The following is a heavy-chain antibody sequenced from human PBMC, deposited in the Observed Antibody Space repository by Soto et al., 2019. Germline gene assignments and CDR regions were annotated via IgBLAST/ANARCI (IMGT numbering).Heavy chain of an antibody. CDR2: ISTSSGSI. Sequence: LRLSFAASGFCFRSYTMNWVRQAPGKGLEWVSYISTSSGSIYYADSVKGRFTIYRDNAKNSLFLQMNSLRDEDTAVYYCAREGEMVGYFDFWGQGTLVTVSS. D-gene: IGHD3-16*01. CDR1: GFCFRSYT. J-gene: IGHJ4*02. V-gene: IGHV3-48*02. CDR3: AREGEMVGYFDF.